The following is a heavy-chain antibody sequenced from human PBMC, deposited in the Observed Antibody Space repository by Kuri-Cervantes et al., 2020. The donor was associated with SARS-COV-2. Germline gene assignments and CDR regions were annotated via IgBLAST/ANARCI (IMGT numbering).Heavy chain of an antibody. CDR2: IKQDGSEK. Sequence: GESLKISCAASGFTFSSYWMSWVRQAPGKGLEWVANIKQDGSEKYYVDSVKGRFTISRDNAKNSLYLQMNSLRAEDTAVYYCARVTIAAAAGAEYFQHWGQGTLVTVSS. CDR3: ARVTIAAAAGAEYFQH. J-gene: IGHJ1*01. V-gene: IGHV3-7*01. D-gene: IGHD6-13*01. CDR1: GFTFSSYW.